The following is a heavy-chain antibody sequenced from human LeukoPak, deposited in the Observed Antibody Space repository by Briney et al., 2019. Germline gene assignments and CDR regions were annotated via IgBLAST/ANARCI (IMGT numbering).Heavy chain of an antibody. CDR3: ARDLKEMATIVGSLDY. Sequence: GASVKVSCKTSGYTFTSYDINWVRQATGQGLEWMGWMNPNSGNTDYAQNFQGRVTVTRNTSISTVYMELSSLRSEDTAVYYCARDLKEMATIVGSLDYWGQGTLVTVSS. CDR1: GYTFTSYD. J-gene: IGHJ4*02. V-gene: IGHV1-8*03. CDR2: MNPNSGNT. D-gene: IGHD5-24*01.